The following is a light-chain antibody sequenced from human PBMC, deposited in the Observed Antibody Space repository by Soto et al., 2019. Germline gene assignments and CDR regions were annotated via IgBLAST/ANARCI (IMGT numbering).Light chain of an antibody. V-gene: IGKV3-15*01. CDR1: QSVSSN. CDR3: QQYNEWPPLT. Sequence: EIVVTQSPATLSVSPGERATLSCRASQSVSSNLAWYQQKPGQAPRLLIYGASTRATGIPARFSGSGSGTEYTLTISSLQSEDFAVYYCQQYNEWPPLTFGGGTKVEIK. CDR2: GAS. J-gene: IGKJ4*01.